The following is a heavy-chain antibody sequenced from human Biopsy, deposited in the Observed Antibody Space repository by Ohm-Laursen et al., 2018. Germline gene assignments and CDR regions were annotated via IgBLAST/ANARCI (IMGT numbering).Heavy chain of an antibody. J-gene: IGHJ1*01. CDR3: ATKLTGYFHH. V-gene: IGHV1-69*06. CDR2: NIPILGTG. CDR1: GGTFSNYG. D-gene: IGHD3-9*01. Sequence: GSSVKVSCKAPGGTFSNYGVNWVRQAPGQGLEGLGGNIPILGTGNYAQKFQDRVTVAADTSTSTATMELRSLRSYDTAVYYCATKLTGYFHHWGQGTLVIVSS.